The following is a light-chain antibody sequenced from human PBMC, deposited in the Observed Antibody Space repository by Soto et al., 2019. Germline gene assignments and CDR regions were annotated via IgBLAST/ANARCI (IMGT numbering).Light chain of an antibody. CDR2: DVS. J-gene: IGLJ1*01. CDR3: SSYPGTSTLYV. Sequence: QSALTQPASVSGSPGQSITISCTGTSSDIGGYNYVSWYQQLPGKVPKLIIYDVSNRPSGVSDRFSGSKSVNAASLTISGLQAEDEADYYCSSYPGTSTLYVFGTGTKLTVL. V-gene: IGLV2-14*03. CDR1: SSDIGGYNY.